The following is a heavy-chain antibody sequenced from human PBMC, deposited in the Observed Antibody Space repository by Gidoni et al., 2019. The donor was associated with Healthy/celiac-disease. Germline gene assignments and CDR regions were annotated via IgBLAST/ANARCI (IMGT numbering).Heavy chain of an antibody. V-gene: IGHV1-69*06. D-gene: IGHD6-19*01. CDR3: APGGSSGWYLD. J-gene: IGHJ4*02. CDR2: IIPIFGTA. CDR1: GGTFSSYA. Sequence: QVQLVQSRAEVKKPGSSVKVTCKASGGTFSSYASRWVRQAPGQGLEWMGGIIPIFGTANYAQKFQGRVTITADKSASTAYMELSSLRSEDTAVYYCAPGGSSGWYLDWGQGTLVTVSS.